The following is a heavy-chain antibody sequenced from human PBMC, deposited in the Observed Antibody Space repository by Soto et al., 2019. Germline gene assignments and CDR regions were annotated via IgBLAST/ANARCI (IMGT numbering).Heavy chain of an antibody. V-gene: IGHV3-53*01. J-gene: IGHJ5*02. D-gene: IGHD2-2*01. CDR2: IYTAGGT. CDR1: GFTVSNTY. CDR3: ARALPVAKGGFDP. Sequence: PCGSLRLSCAASGFTVSNTYMTWVRQPPGKGLECVSVIYTAGGTNYADSVKGRFIISRDNSKNTLYLQMNSLRAEDTAVYYCARALPVAKGGFDPWGQGTLVTVSS.